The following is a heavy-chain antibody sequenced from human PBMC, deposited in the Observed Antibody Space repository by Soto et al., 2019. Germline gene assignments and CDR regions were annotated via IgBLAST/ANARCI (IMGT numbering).Heavy chain of an antibody. CDR1: GFSVSSKY. CDR2: LDGAGGST. CDR3: TAPRDEYGSGVSWFTYGMDI. J-gene: IGHJ6*02. D-gene: IGHD3-10*01. V-gene: IGHV3-53*01. Sequence: GGSLRLSCAASGFSVSSKYMIWVRQVPGRGLEWVASLDGAGGSTYYADSVRGRFTISRDNSQNTLFLQMKRLTVDDTAIYYCTAPRDEYGSGVSWFTYGMDIWGQGTTVTVSS.